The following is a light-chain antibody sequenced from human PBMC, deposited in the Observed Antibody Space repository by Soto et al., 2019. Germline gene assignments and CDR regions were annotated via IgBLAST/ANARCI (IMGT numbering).Light chain of an antibody. Sequence: QSALTQPASVSGSPGQSITISCTGTSSDVGAYNYVSWYQQYPGKAPKLVIYDVSNRPSGVSNRFSGSKSGNKASLTISGLHAEDEADYYCTSKRGNTYVFGTGTKLTVL. CDR3: TSKRGNTYV. CDR2: DVS. CDR1: SSDVGAYNY. V-gene: IGLV2-14*03. J-gene: IGLJ1*01.